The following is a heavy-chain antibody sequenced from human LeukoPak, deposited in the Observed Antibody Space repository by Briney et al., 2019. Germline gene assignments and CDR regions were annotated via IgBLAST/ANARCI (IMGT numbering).Heavy chain of an antibody. CDR2: IKQDGSEK. CDR3: AKGRSFFVRVPLGY. D-gene: IGHD1-26*01. Sequence: GGSLRLSFAASGFAFSNYWMTWVRRAPGKGLEWVANIKQDGSEKYYVDSVRGRFTISRDNAKNSLYLQMSSLRVEDTAVYYCAKGRSFFVRVPLGYWGQGTLVAVSS. J-gene: IGHJ4*02. CDR1: GFAFSNYW. V-gene: IGHV3-7*02.